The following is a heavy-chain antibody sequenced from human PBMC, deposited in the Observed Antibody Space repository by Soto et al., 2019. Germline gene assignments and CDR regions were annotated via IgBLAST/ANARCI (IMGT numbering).Heavy chain of an antibody. CDR2: ITPLFRTT. CDR3: ARGPDYGDHGGLLDP. J-gene: IGHJ5*02. D-gene: IGHD4-17*01. Sequence: QGQLVQSGAEVKKPGSSVKVSCKASGNTFSSYSISWVRQAPGQGLEWMGGITPLFRTTTYAQRFQGRVTITADASTSTAYMELSSLRSEDTAISYCARGPDYGDHGGLLDPCGQGTLVTVSS. CDR1: GNTFSSYS. V-gene: IGHV1-69*01.